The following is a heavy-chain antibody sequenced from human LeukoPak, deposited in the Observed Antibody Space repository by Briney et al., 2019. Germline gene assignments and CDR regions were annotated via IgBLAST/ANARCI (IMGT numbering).Heavy chain of an antibody. CDR2: ISGSGGST. J-gene: IGHJ5*02. CDR1: GFTFSSYA. D-gene: IGHD6-13*01. CDR3: AKVRLLDSSSWLFDP. Sequence: GGSLRLSCAASGFTFSSYAMSWVRQAPGKGLEWVSAISGSGGSTYYADSVKGRFTTSRDNSKNTLYLQMNSLRAEDTAVYYCAKVRLLDSSSWLFDPWGQGTLVTISS. V-gene: IGHV3-23*01.